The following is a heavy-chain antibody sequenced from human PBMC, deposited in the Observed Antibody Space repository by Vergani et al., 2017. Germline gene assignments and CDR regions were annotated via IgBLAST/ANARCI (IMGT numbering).Heavy chain of an antibody. D-gene: IGHD2-2*01. J-gene: IGHJ6*03. CDR3: AKAGIVVPAAITGIRAYYYYYMDV. CDR2: ISGSGGST. CDR1: GFTFSSYA. V-gene: IGHV3-23*01. Sequence: EVQLLESGGGLVQPGGSLRLSCAASGFTFSSYAMSWVRQAPGKGLEWVSAISGSGGSTYYADSVEGRFTISRDNSKNTLYLQMNSLRAEDTAVYYCAKAGIVVPAAITGIRAYYYYYMDVWGK.